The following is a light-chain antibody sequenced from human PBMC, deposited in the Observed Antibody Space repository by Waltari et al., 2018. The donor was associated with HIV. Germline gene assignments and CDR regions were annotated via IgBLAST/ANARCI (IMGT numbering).Light chain of an antibody. Sequence: DIQLTQSPSPLYASVADRVTITCRARQIIGDYVNWYQQKPGKPPKLLIYSATSLQPGVPPRFSGSGSGTDFALTISSLQPEDFAIYYCEQIYTFPLFTFGPGTKVDLK. V-gene: IGKV1-39*01. CDR1: QIIGDY. J-gene: IGKJ3*01. CDR2: SAT. CDR3: EQIYTFPLFT.